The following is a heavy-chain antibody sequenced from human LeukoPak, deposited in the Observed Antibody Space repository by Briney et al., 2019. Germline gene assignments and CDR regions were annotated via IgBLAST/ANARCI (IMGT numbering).Heavy chain of an antibody. CDR3: ARHRGIGYCSSTSCFPMGYYYYMDV. Sequence: PSETLSLTCAVYVGSFSGFYWSWIRQPPGKGLEWIGSIYYSGSTYYNPSLKSRVTISVDTSKNQFSLKLSSVTAADTAVYYCARHRGIGYCSSTSCFPMGYYYYMDVWGKGTTVTVSS. CDR1: VGSFSGFY. CDR2: IYYSGST. V-gene: IGHV4-34*01. D-gene: IGHD2-2*01. J-gene: IGHJ6*03.